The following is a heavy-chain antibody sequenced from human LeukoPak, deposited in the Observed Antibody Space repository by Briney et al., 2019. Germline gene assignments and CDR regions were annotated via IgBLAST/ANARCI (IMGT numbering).Heavy chain of an antibody. V-gene: IGHV1-2*06. Sequence: ASVKVSCKASGYTFTGYHMHWVRQAPGQGLEWMGRINPNSGDTNYAQKFQGRVTMTRDTSTSTVYMELSSLRSEDTAVYYCASPTGGYSNPYYYYGMDVWGQGTTVTVSS. CDR2: INPNSGDT. CDR1: GYTFTGYH. D-gene: IGHD4-11*01. J-gene: IGHJ6*02. CDR3: ASPTGGYSNPYYYYGMDV.